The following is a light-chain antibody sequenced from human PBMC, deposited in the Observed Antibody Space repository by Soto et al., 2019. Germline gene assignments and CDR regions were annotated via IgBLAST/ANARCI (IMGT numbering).Light chain of an antibody. V-gene: IGKV3-20*01. CDR1: QSVSSSY. J-gene: IGKJ4*01. Sequence: EIVLTQSPGTLSLSPGERATLSCRASQSVSSSYLAWYQQKPGQAPRLLIYGASSRATGIPDRFSGSGSGTDSTLTISRLEPEDFAVYDCQQYGRSPPLTFGGGTKVEIK. CDR2: GAS. CDR3: QQYGRSPPLT.